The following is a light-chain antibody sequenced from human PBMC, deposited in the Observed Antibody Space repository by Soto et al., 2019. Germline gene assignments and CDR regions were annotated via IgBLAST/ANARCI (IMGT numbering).Light chain of an antibody. Sequence: SYDLTQPPSVSVAPGQTARINCGGNNIGGKSVHWYQQKPGQAPVLVVNDVSDRPSGIPERFSGSKSGNTATLTISRVEAGDEADYYCQVWDSSSDHVVFGGGTKVTVL. CDR2: DVS. J-gene: IGLJ3*02. V-gene: IGLV3-21*02. CDR1: NIGGKS. CDR3: QVWDSSSDHVV.